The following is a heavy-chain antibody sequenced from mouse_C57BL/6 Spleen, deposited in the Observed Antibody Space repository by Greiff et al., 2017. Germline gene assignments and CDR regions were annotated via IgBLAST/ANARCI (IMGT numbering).Heavy chain of an antibody. CDR1: GYTFTSYG. D-gene: IGHD1-1*01. Sequence: VQLQQSGAELARPGASVKLSCKASGYTFTSYGISWVKQRTGQGLEWIGEIYPRSGNTYYNEKFKGKATLTADKSSSTAYMELRSLTSEDSAVYFCARRITTVVATPAFDYWGQGTTLTVSS. CDR3: ARRITTVVATPAFDY. V-gene: IGHV1-81*01. CDR2: IYPRSGNT. J-gene: IGHJ2*01.